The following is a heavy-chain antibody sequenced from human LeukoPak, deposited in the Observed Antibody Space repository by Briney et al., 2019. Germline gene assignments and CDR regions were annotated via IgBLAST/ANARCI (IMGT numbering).Heavy chain of an antibody. CDR1: GFTFSSYA. CDR3: AKYCSSTSCYKAVRGFDP. Sequence: GGSLRLSCAASGFTFSSYAMSWVRQAPGKGLEWVSAISGSGGSTYYADSVEGRFTISRDNSKNTLYLQMNSLRAEDTAVYYCAKYCSSTSCYKAVRGFDPWGQGTLVTVSS. J-gene: IGHJ5*02. D-gene: IGHD2-2*01. V-gene: IGHV3-23*01. CDR2: ISGSGGST.